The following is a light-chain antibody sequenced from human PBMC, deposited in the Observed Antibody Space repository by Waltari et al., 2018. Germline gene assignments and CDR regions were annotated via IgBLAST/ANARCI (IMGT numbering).Light chain of an antibody. J-gene: IGLJ3*02. Sequence: QSVLPQPPSASGTPGQRVTISCSGSSSHIGSNTVNWYQQLPGTAPKLLLYTNHQRPSGVPDRFSGSKSGTSASLAISGLQSEDEADYYCATWDDSLNGPVFGGGTKLTVL. CDR3: ATWDDSLNGPV. CDR2: TNH. CDR1: SSHIGSNT. V-gene: IGLV1-44*01.